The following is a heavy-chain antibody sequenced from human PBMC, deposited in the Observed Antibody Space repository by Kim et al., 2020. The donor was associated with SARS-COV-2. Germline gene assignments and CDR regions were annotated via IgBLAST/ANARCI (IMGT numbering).Heavy chain of an antibody. V-gene: IGHV3-23*01. J-gene: IGHJ4*02. D-gene: IGHD6-6*01. Sequence: DSVKGRFTISRDNSKNTLYLQMNSLRAEDTAVYYCAKDFQMVSAARRFDYWGQGTLVTVSS. CDR3: AKDFQMVSAARRFDY.